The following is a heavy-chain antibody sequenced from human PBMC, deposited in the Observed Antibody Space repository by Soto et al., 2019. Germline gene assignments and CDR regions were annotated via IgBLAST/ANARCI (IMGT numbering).Heavy chain of an antibody. CDR2: ISANGQGI. D-gene: IGHD1-7*01. J-gene: IGHJ4*02. Sequence: PGGSLRLSCAASGFTFSTYALSWVRQAPGKGLEWVSAISANGQGIYFADSVRGRVTISRDNSKNTIFLHMDSLRAEDKAVYYCAKDRNYPRDQFHYWGQGTLVTVSS. CDR3: AKDRNYPRDQFHY. CDR1: GFTFSTYA. V-gene: IGHV3-23*01.